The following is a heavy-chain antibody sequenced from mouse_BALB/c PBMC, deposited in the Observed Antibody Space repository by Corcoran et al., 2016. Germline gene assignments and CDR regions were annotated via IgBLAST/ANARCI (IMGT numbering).Heavy chain of an antibody. J-gene: IGHJ2*01. CDR3: ASYGNLDY. CDR1: GYTFTNYG. D-gene: IGHD2-1*01. CDR2: INTYTGEP. Sequence: QIQLVQSGPELKKPGETVKISCKASGYTFTNYGMNWVKQAPGKGLKWMGRINTYTGEPTYADDFKGRFAFSLETSASTAYLQINNLKNEDMATYFCASYGNLDYWGQGTTLTVSS. V-gene: IGHV9-1*02.